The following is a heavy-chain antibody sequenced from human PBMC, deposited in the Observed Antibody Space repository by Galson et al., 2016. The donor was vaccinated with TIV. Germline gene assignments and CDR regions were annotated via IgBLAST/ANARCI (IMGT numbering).Heavy chain of an antibody. CDR3: SRPSHYYDIISFYPLDF. V-gene: IGHV3-74*01. CDR1: GFTFSTYW. Sequence: SLRLSCAASGFTFSTYWMHWVRQAPGKGLVWVSRINTDGSTTNYADSVKGRFTISRDKAKNTLYLQMNGLSAEDTALYYCSRPSHYYDIISFYPLDFWGQGTLVTVSS. CDR2: INTDGSTT. J-gene: IGHJ4*02. D-gene: IGHD3-22*01.